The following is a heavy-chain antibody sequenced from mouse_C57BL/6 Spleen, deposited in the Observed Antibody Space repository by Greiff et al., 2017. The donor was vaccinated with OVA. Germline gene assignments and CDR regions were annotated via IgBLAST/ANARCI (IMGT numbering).Heavy chain of an antibody. V-gene: IGHV1-52*01. CDR1: GYTFTRYW. D-gene: IGHD3-2*02. CDR2: IDPSDSET. Sequence: QVQLQQPGAELVRPGSSVKLSCKASGYTFTRYWMHWVKQRPIQGLEWIGNIDPSDSETHYNQKFKDKATLTVDKSSSTAYMQLSSLTSEDSAVYYCARPGDSSGPFAYWGQGTLVTVSA. CDR3: ARPGDSSGPFAY. J-gene: IGHJ3*01.